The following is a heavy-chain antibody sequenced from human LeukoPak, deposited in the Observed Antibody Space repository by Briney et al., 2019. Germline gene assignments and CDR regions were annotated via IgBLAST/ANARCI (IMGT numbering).Heavy chain of an antibody. D-gene: IGHD5-24*01. V-gene: IGHV4-59*01. Sequence: PSETLSLTCTVSGGSISSYYWSWIRQPPGKGLEWIGYIYYSRSTNYNPSLKSRVTISVDTSKNQFSLKLSSVTAADTAVYYCARYAWLQFRSFDYWGQGTLVTVSS. J-gene: IGHJ4*02. CDR3: ARYAWLQFRSFDY. CDR2: IYYSRST. CDR1: GGSISSYY.